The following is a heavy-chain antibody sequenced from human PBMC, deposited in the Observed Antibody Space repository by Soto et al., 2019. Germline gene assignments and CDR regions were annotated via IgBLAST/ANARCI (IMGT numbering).Heavy chain of an antibody. Sequence: ASVKVSCKASGYTFTSYAMHWVRQAPGQRLEWMGWINAGNGNTKYSQKFQGRVTITRDTSASTAYMELSSLRSEDTAVYYCARPSGAVLGGLFVEPDAYGISGKGTMGT. V-gene: IGHV1-3*01. D-gene: IGHD3-16*01. J-gene: IGHJ3*02. CDR1: GYTFTSYA. CDR2: INAGNGNT. CDR3: ARPSGAVLGGLFVEPDAYGI.